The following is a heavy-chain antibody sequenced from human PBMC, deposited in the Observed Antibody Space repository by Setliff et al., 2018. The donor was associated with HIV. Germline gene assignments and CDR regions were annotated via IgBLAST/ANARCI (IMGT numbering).Heavy chain of an antibody. CDR3: ARDAFHSGSYYNDY. CDR2: IYITGST. V-gene: IGHV4-4*07. CDR1: GDSISSYY. Sequence: LSLTCTVSGDSISSYYWSWIRQSAGKGLEWIGRIYITGSTNYNPSLQSRVTMSVDTSKNQFSLKLTSVTAADTAVYFCARDAFHSGSYYNDYWGQGIRVTVSS. J-gene: IGHJ4*02. D-gene: IGHD3-10*01.